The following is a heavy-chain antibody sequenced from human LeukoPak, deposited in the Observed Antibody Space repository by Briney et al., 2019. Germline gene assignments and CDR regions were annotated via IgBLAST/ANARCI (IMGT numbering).Heavy chain of an antibody. Sequence: GGSLRLSCAASGFTFRSHAMSWVRQAPGKGLEWVANIKQDGSEKYYVDSVKGRFTISRDNAKNSLYLQMNSLRAEDTAVYYCARDLGDCSSTSCYYYYYMDVWGKGTTVTVSS. CDR2: IKQDGSEK. CDR3: ARDLGDCSSTSCYYYYYMDV. J-gene: IGHJ6*03. V-gene: IGHV3-7*01. CDR1: GFTFRSHA. D-gene: IGHD2-2*01.